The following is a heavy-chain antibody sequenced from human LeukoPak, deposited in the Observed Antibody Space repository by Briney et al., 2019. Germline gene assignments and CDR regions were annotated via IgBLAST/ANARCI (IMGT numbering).Heavy chain of an antibody. V-gene: IGHV4-34*01. CDR2: INHSGST. D-gene: IGHD3-10*01. CDR3: ARLPRAYYYGSGARHNWFDP. Sequence: SETLSLTCAVYGGSFSGYYWSWIRQPPGKGLEWIGEINHSGSTNYNPSLKSRVTISVDTSKNQFSLKLSSVTAADTAVYYCARLPRAYYYGSGARHNWFDPWGQGTLVTVSS. J-gene: IGHJ5*02. CDR1: GGSFSGYY.